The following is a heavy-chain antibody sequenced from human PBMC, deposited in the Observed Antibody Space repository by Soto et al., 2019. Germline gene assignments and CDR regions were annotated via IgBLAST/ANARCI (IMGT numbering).Heavy chain of an antibody. Sequence: PGGSLRLSCAASGFTFSSHGMHWVRQAPGKGLEWVAVISYDGTNKYYADSVKGRFTISRDNSKNTLYLQMNSLRAEDTAVYYCAKTGYGAPYYYYYMDVWGKGTTVTVSS. J-gene: IGHJ6*03. CDR3: AKTGYGAPYYYYYMDV. D-gene: IGHD3-9*01. CDR1: GFTFSSHG. V-gene: IGHV3-30*18. CDR2: ISYDGTNK.